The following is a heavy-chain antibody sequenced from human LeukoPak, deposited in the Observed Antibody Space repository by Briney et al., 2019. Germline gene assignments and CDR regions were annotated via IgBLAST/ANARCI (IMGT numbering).Heavy chain of an antibody. CDR2: IYYSGST. CDR1: GGSLSSGGYY. V-gene: IGHV4-31*03. D-gene: IGHD3-22*01. J-gene: IGHJ4*02. Sequence: SQTLSLTCTVSGGSLSSGGYYWSWIRQHPGKGLEWIRYIYYSGSTYYNPSLKSRVTISVDTSKNQFSLKLSSVTAADTAVYYCARVGYYDSSGYYGLSFDYWGQGTLVTVSS. CDR3: ARVGYYDSSGYYGLSFDY.